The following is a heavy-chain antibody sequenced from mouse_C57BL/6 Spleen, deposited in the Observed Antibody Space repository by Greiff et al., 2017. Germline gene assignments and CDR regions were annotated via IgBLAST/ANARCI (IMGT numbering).Heavy chain of an antibody. CDR2: IYWDDDK. V-gene: IGHV8-12*01. CDR1: GFSLSTSGMG. Sequence: QVTLKESGPGILQSSQTLSLTCSFSGFSLSTSGMGVSWIRQPSGKGLEWLAHIYWDDDKRYNPSLKSRLTISKDTSRNQVFLKITSVDTADTATYYCARRNYGSSYPYWYCDVWGTGTTVTVSS. CDR3: ARRNYGSSYPYWYCDV. J-gene: IGHJ1*03. D-gene: IGHD1-1*01.